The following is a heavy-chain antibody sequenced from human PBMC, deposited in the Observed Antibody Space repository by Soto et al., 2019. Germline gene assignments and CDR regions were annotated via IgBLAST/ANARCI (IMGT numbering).Heavy chain of an antibody. CDR2: IYSGGET. CDR1: GITVSGTY. D-gene: IGHD2-15*01. Sequence: EVQLVESGGNLVQPGGSLRLTCAASGITVSGTYMSWVRQAPGKGLEWVSVIYSGGETYYADSVKGRFTISRHTSENTVYLQMNSLRVEDTAVYYCARDGSYSGSSCFSGGGCYFDLWGRGTLVTVSS. V-gene: IGHV3-53*04. CDR3: ARDGSYSGSSCFSGGGCYFDL. J-gene: IGHJ2*01.